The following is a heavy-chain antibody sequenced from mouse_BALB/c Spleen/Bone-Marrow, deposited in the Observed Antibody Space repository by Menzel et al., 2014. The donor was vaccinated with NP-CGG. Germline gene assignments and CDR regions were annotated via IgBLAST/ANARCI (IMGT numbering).Heavy chain of an antibody. CDR2: ISTYYGDA. J-gene: IGHJ4*01. Sequence: QVHVKQSGAELVRPGVSVKISCKGSGYTFTDYAMHWGKQSHAKSLEWIGVISTYYGDANYNQKFKGKATMTVDKSTXTAYMELARLTSEDSAIYYCARWWVRNGNYGGAMDYWGQGTSVTVSS. CDR1: GYTFTDYA. V-gene: IGHV1S137*01. D-gene: IGHD2-1*01. CDR3: ARWWVRNGNYGGAMDY.